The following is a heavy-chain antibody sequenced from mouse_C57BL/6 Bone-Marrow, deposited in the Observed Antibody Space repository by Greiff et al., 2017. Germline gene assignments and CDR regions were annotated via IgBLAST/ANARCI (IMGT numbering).Heavy chain of an antibody. CDR3: TTADDYGSSSGY. J-gene: IGHJ2*01. V-gene: IGHV14-4*01. D-gene: IGHD1-1*01. CDR1: GFNIKDDY. CDR2: IDPENGYT. Sequence: VQLKESGAELVRPGASVKLSCTASGFNIKDDYMHWVKQRPEQGLEWIGWIDPENGYTEYASKFQGKATITADTSSNTAYLQLSRLTSEDTAVYYCTTADDYGSSSGYWGQGTTLTVSS.